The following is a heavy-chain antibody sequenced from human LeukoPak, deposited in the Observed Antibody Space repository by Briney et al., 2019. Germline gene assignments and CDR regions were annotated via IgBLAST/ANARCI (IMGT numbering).Heavy chain of an antibody. CDR1: GFSFSSYS. D-gene: IGHD2-15*01. V-gene: IGHV3-21*01. CDR3: ARIRLRTNWFDP. J-gene: IGHJ5*02. CDR2: ISGSSSSI. Sequence: KPGGSLRLSCVASGFSFSSYSMKWVRQAPGKGLEWVSSISGSSSSIYYADSVKGRFTISRDNAKNSLYLQMNSLRAEDTAVYYCARIRLRTNWFDPWGQGTLVTVSS.